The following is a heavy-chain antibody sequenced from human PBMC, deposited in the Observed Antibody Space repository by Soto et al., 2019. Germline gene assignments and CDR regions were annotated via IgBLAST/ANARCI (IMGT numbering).Heavy chain of an antibody. Sequence: SETLSLTCTVSGGFISSYYWSWSRQPPWKGLEWIGYIYYSGSTNYNPSLKSRVTISVDTSKNQFSLKLSSVTAADTAVYYCARRYGGNFDYWGQGTLVTVSS. D-gene: IGHD3-16*01. CDR1: GGFISSYY. CDR2: IYYSGST. V-gene: IGHV4-59*01. CDR3: ARRYGGNFDY. J-gene: IGHJ4*02.